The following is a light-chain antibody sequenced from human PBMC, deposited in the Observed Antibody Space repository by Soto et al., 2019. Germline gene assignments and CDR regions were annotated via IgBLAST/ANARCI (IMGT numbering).Light chain of an antibody. V-gene: IGLV2-14*01. Sequence: QSALTQPASVSGSPGQSITISCTGTSSDVGGYNYVSWYRQHPGKAPKLMIYEVRNRPSGVSNRFSGSKSGNTASLTISGLQAEAEADYYCSSYTRSSTLIFGIWTKVTVL. J-gene: IGLJ1*01. CDR3: SSYTRSSTLI. CDR1: SSDVGGYNY. CDR2: EVR.